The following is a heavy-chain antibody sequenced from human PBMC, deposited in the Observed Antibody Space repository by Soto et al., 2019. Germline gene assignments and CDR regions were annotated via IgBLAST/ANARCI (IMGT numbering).Heavy chain of an antibody. V-gene: IGHV1-69*01. CDR1: GGTFSSYS. Sequence: QVQLVQSGAEVKKPGASVKVSCKASGGTFSSYSINWVRQAPGQGLEWMGEIIPIFGTANYAQKFQGRVTITADESTSTAYPELTSLRSEDTDVYYCARDGGRHSGGIDYRGQGTLLSVPS. J-gene: IGHJ4*02. D-gene: IGHD2-15*01. CDR3: ARDGGRHSGGIDY. CDR2: IIPIFGTA.